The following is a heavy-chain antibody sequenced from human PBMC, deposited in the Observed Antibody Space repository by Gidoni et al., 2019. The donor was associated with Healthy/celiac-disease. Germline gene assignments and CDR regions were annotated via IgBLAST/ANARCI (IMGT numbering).Heavy chain of an antibody. D-gene: IGHD6-19*01. CDR3: TRQHSSGWYGY. CDR1: GFTFSGSA. V-gene: IGHV3-73*02. CDR2: IRSKANSYAT. Sequence: EVQLVESGGGLVQPGGSLTLSCAASGFTFSGSAMHWVRQASGKGLEWVGRIRSKANSYATAYAASVKGRFTISRDDSKNTAYLQMNSLKTEDTAVYYCTRQHSSGWYGYWGQGTLVTVSS. J-gene: IGHJ4*02.